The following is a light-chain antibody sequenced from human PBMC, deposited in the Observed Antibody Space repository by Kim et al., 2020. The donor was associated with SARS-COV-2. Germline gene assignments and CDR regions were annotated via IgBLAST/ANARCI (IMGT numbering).Light chain of an antibody. V-gene: IGKV3-20*01. J-gene: IGKJ2*01. CDR3: QVYGTSPYP. Sequence: EIVLTQSPGTLSLSPGERATLSCRASQNFGSDSFAWYQQKPGQAPRLLIYSASKRATGIPDRFSGSGSGTDFTLTITRLEAGDSAVYFCQVYGTSPYPFGKGTSVDIK. CDR2: SAS. CDR1: QNFGSDS.